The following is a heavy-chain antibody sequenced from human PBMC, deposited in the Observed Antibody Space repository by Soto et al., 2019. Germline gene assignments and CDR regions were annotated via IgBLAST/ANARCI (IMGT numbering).Heavy chain of an antibody. CDR3: SGCSGGACHKNYGMDV. CDR2: ISPSTSHI. V-gene: IGHV3-21*01. J-gene: IGHJ6*02. D-gene: IGHD2-21*02. Sequence: EVHLVESGGVLVKPGWSLRLSCAVSGFTFSSCTMNWVRQAPGKGLEWVSFISPSTSHIYYADSVKGRFTISRDNAKNSLFLQMTSLRAEDTAVYYCSGCSGGACHKNYGMDVWGQGPTVTVSS. CDR1: GFTFSSCT.